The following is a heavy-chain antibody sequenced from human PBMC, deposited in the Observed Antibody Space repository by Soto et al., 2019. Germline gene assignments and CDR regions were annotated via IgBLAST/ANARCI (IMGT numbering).Heavy chain of an antibody. V-gene: IGHV1-18*01. CDR2: IIAYNGNT. J-gene: IGHJ5*01. D-gene: IGHD3-3*01. Sequence: QVQLVQSGAEVKKPGASVKVSCKASGYTFTSYGISWVRQAPGQGLEWMGWIIAYNGNTNYAQKLQGRVTMTTGTSTSTASMELSSVSSDDTSVYYCASVPRWQDDFLDNWFDSWGQGTLVTVSS. CDR1: GYTFTSYG. CDR3: ASVPRWQDDFLDNWFDS.